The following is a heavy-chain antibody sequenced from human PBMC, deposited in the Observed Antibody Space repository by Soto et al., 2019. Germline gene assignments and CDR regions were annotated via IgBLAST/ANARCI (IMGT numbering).Heavy chain of an antibody. CDR1: GFTFSSYG. D-gene: IGHD3-22*01. J-gene: IGHJ3*02. Sequence: QVQLVESGGGVVQPGRSLRLSCAASGFTFSSYGMHLVRQAPGKGLEWVAVISYDGSNKYYADSVKGRFTISRDNSKNTLYLQMNSLRAEDTAVYYCAKDTLNYYDSSGYYYVDAFDIWGQATMVTVSS. CDR2: ISYDGSNK. V-gene: IGHV3-30*18. CDR3: AKDTLNYYDSSGYYYVDAFDI.